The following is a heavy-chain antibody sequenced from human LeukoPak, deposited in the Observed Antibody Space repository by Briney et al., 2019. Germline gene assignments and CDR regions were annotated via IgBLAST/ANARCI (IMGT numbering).Heavy chain of an antibody. D-gene: IGHD3-22*01. V-gene: IGHV1-58*02. J-gene: IGHJ3*02. CDR1: GFTFTSSA. Sequence: SVKVSCKASGFTFTSSAMQWVRQARGQRLEWIGWIVVGSGNTNYAQKFQERVTITRDMSTSTAYMELSSLRSEDTAVYYCAAEGYYDSSGYYYQGAFDIWGQGTMVTVSS. CDR2: IVVGSGNT. CDR3: AAEGYYDSSGYYYQGAFDI.